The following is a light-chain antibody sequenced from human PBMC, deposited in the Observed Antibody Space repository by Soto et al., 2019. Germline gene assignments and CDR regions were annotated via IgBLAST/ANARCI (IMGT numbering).Light chain of an antibody. Sequence: DIQMTQSPSTLSSFIGDRVTITWRASQSISGWLAWYQQKPGKAPKLLIYDVSSLQTGVPSRFSGSGSGTDFTLTISSLQPEDFGTYYCQQAISFPITFGQGTRLE. CDR3: QQAISFPIT. CDR2: DVS. CDR1: QSISGW. J-gene: IGKJ5*01. V-gene: IGKV1-12*01.